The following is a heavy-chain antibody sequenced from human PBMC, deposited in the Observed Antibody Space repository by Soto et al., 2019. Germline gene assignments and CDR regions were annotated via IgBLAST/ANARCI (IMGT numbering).Heavy chain of an antibody. V-gene: IGHV3-20*04. CDR1: GFTFYDFC. CDR3: ASGIVGATTYGMDV. Sequence: PGGALRLSCAAPGFTFYDFCFWWGRPTPGKGLEWVSGINWNGGSTRYADSVKGRFTISRDNAKNSLYLQMNSLRAEDTALYYCASGIVGATTYGMDVWGQGTTVTVSS. D-gene: IGHD1-26*01. J-gene: IGHJ6*02. CDR2: INWNGGST.